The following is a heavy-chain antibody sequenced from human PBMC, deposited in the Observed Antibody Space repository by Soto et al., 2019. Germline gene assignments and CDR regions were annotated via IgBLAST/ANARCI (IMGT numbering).Heavy chain of an antibody. V-gene: IGHV1-2*02. J-gene: IGHJ6*02. CDR1: GGNFTNYG. D-gene: IGHD3-9*01. CDR3: ARDARGTRGFDEMDI. Sequence: ASVKVSCKASGGNFTNYGISWVRQAPGQGLEWMGWINPNSGDTEYAQNFQGRVTMTRDTSFNLVYMEMSGLMSDDTAVYYCARDARGTRGFDEMDIWGQGTTVTVSS. CDR2: INPNSGDT.